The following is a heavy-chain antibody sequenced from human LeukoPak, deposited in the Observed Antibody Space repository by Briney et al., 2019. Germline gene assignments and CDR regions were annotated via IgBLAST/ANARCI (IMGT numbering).Heavy chain of an antibody. D-gene: IGHD5-12*01. Sequence: GGSLRLSCAASGFTFSSHWMHWVRQAPGKGLAWVSRMDTDGSNINYADSVKGRFTISRDNAKNTLYLQMNSLRAEDTAVYYCARGGEGYNGPGFNWGQGTLVTVSS. CDR2: MDTDGSNI. V-gene: IGHV3-74*01. J-gene: IGHJ4*02. CDR1: GFTFSSHW. CDR3: ARGGEGYNGPGFN.